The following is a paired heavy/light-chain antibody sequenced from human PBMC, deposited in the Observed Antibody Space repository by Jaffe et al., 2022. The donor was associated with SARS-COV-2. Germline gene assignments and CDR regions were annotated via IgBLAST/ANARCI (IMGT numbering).Heavy chain of an antibody. Sequence: EVQLVESGGGLVQPGGSLRLSCAASGFTFSSYWMHWVRQVSGKGLVWVSRINSDGSSKTYADSVKGRFTVSRDNAKNTVYLQMNSLRAEDTAVYYCAGGYCTSTNCYTLDYWGQGTLVTVSS. J-gene: IGHJ4*02. CDR3: AGGYCTSTNCYTLDY. CDR1: GFTFSSYW. V-gene: IGHV3-74*01. D-gene: IGHD2-2*02. CDR2: INSDGSSK.
Light chain of an antibody. Sequence: SYELTQPSSVSVSPGQTARITCSGDVLAKKYARWFQQKPGQAPVLVIYKDSERPSGIPERFSGSSSGTTVTLTISGAQVEDEADYYCYSAADNPVFGGGTKLTVL. CDR2: KDS. V-gene: IGLV3-27*01. J-gene: IGLJ2*01. CDR3: YSAADNPV. CDR1: VLAKKY.